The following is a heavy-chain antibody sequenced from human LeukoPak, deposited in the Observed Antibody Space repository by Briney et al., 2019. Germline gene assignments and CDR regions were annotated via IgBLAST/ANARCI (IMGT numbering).Heavy chain of an antibody. CDR3: ATTQQLVVWWFDP. D-gene: IGHD6-13*01. J-gene: IGHJ5*02. Sequence: PSETLSLTCTVSGGSISSSSYYWGWIRQPPGKGLEWIGSIYYSGSTYYNPSLKSRVTISVDTSKNQFSLKLSSVTAADTAVYYCATTQQLVVWWFDPWGQGTLVTVSS. CDR1: GGSISSSSYY. V-gene: IGHV4-39*01. CDR2: IYYSGST.